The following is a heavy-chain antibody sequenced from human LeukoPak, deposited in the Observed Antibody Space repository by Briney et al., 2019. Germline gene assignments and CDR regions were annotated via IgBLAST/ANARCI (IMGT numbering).Heavy chain of an antibody. CDR1: GFTFSSYW. J-gene: IGHJ6*03. D-gene: IGHD6-6*01. CDR3: ARDSTQKIEYSSSSSGPHGGYYYYYMDV. CDR2: IKQDGSER. V-gene: IGHV3-7*01. Sequence: GGSLRLSCAASGFTFSSYWMSWVRQAPGKGLEWVANIKQDGSERYYVDSVKGRFTISRDNAKNSLYLQMNSLRAEDTAVYYCARDSTQKIEYSSSSSGPHGGYYYYYMDVWGKGTTVTVSS.